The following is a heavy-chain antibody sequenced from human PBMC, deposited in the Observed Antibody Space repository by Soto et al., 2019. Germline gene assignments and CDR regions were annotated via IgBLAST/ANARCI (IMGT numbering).Heavy chain of an antibody. CDR3: ARTNGAGSYYNH. Sequence: GESLKISCKASGYSFTNCWIAWMRQMPGKGLEWMGIIYPGDSDPRYSPSFQGQVTISADNSISTAYLQWSSLRASDTAIYYCARTNGAGSYYNHWGQGTLVTVSS. CDR1: GYSFTNCW. CDR2: IYPGDSDP. D-gene: IGHD3-10*01. J-gene: IGHJ5*02. V-gene: IGHV5-51*01.